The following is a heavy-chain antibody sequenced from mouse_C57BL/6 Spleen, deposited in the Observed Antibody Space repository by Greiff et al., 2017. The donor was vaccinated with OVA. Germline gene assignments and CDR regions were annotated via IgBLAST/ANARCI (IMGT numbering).Heavy chain of an antibody. Sequence: VQLQQPGTELVKPGASVKLSCKASGYTFTSYWMHWVKQRPGQGLEWIGNINPSNGGTNYNEKFKSKATLTVDKSSSTAYMQLSSLTSEDSSVYYCARHYYGSSYVVDYWGQGTTLTVSS. V-gene: IGHV1-53*01. CDR3: ARHYYGSSYVVDY. J-gene: IGHJ2*01. CDR1: GYTFTSYW. D-gene: IGHD1-1*01. CDR2: INPSNGGT.